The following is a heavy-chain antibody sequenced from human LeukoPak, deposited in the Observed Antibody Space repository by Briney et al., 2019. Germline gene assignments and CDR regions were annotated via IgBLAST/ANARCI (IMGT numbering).Heavy chain of an antibody. CDR3: ARVDSSGYYPIFFDY. CDR1: GGSISNYY. CDR2: IYHSGST. V-gene: IGHV4-59*12. Sequence: SETLSLTCTVSGGSISNYYWSWIRQPPGKGLEWIGYIYHSGSTYYNPSLKSRVTISVDRSKNQFSLKLSSVTAADTAVYYCARVDSSGYYPIFFDYWGQGTLVTVSS. D-gene: IGHD3-22*01. J-gene: IGHJ4*02.